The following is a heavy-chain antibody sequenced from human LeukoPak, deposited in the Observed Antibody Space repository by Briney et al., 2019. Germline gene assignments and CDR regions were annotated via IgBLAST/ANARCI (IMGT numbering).Heavy chain of an antibody. CDR2: IYYSGST. D-gene: IGHD6-19*01. Sequence: SETLSLTCTVSGGSISSSSYYWGWIRQPPGKGLEWIGSIYYSGSTYYNPSLKSRVTISVDTSKNQFSLQLNSVTPEDTAMYYCARDPGWLDFDYWGQGTLVTVSS. J-gene: IGHJ4*02. V-gene: IGHV4-39*07. CDR1: GGSISSSSYY. CDR3: ARDPGWLDFDY.